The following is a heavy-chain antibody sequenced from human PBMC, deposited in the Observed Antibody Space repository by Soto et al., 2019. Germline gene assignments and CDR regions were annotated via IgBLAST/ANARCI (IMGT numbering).Heavy chain of an antibody. CDR2: INPAGTIT. J-gene: IGHJ5*02. Sequence: PGGSLRLSRSASGFPFSQYWMHWVRQTPGKGLVWVSRINPAGTITNYADSVEGRFTISRDNADSALFLQMNSLSAEDTAIYYCTSDTFGLRDTWGQGTLVTVSS. CDR1: GFPFSQYW. D-gene: IGHD3-16*01. CDR3: TSDTFGLRDT. V-gene: IGHV3-74*01.